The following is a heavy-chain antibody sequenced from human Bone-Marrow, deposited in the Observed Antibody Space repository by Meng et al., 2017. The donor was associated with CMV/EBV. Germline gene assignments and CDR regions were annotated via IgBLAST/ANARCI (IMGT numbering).Heavy chain of an antibody. CDR2: MNPNSGNT. V-gene: IGHV1-8*01. CDR3: ARAPVYCSSTSCYLGY. J-gene: IGHJ4*02. D-gene: IGHD2-2*01. Sequence: ASVKVSCKASGYTFTGYDINWVRQATGQGLEWMGWMNPNSGNTGYAQKFQGRVTMTRNTSISTAYMELSSLRSEDTAVYYCARAPVYCSSTSCYLGYWGQATLVTVSS. CDR1: GYTFTGYD.